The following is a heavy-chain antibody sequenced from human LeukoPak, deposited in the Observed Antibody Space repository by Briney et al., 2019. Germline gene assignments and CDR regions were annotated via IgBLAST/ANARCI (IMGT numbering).Heavy chain of an antibody. CDR3: ARDGLVRGIRFDP. V-gene: IGHV4-4*07. J-gene: IGHJ5*02. D-gene: IGHD3-10*01. CDR1: GGSISSYY. CDR2: IYVTGSN. Sequence: SETLSLTCTVSGGSISSYYWSWVRQPAGKGLEWIGRIYVTGSNNYNPSLKSRVTMSVDTSKNQFSLKLSSVTAADTAVYYCARDGLVRGIRFDPWGQGTLVTVSS.